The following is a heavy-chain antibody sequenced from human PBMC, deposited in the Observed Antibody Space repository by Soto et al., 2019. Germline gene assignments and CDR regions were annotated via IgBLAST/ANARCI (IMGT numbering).Heavy chain of an antibody. CDR1: GYTFTSYG. D-gene: IGHD3-16*01. CDR3: ARDRTGWGSDGFDE. CDR2: ISAYNGNT. V-gene: IGHV1-18*01. J-gene: IGHJ4*02. Sequence: ASVKVSCKASGYTFTSYGISWVRQAPGQGLEWMGWISAYNGNTNYAQKLQGRVTMTTDTSTSTAYMELRSLRSDDTAVYYCARDRTGWGSDGFDEWGQGTPVTVSS.